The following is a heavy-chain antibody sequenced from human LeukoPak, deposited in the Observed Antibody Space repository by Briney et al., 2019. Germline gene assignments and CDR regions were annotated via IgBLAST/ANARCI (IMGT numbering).Heavy chain of an antibody. Sequence: SETLSLTCTVSGGSISSSSYYWGWIRQPPGKGLEWIGSIYYSGSTYYNPSLKSRVTISVDTSKNQFSLKLSSVTAADTAVYYCATSGGIVTKLDYWGQETLVTVSS. CDR3: ATSGGIVTKLDY. CDR1: GGSISSSSYY. D-gene: IGHD1-26*01. V-gene: IGHV4-39*01. CDR2: IYYSGST. J-gene: IGHJ4*02.